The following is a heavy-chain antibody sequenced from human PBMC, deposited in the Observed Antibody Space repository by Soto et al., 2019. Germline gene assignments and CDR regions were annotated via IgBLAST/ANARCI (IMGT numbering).Heavy chain of an antibody. CDR2: ISAYSGNT. CDR3: ARDSPPSDY. Sequence: QVQLVQSGAEVKKPGASVKVSCKASGYTFSSYAITWVRQAPGQGLEWMAGISAYSGNTNYAQKFQGRVTMTTDTSTNTAYMELRSLSSDDTAVYYCARDSPPSDYWGHGTLVTVSS. J-gene: IGHJ4*01. CDR1: GYTFSSYA. V-gene: IGHV1-18*01.